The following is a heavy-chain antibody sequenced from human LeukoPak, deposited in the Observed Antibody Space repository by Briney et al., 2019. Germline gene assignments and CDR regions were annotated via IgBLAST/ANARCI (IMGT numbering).Heavy chain of an antibody. CDR3: ARANRGTFDY. J-gene: IGHJ4*02. Sequence: GGSLRLSCAASGFSISSYAMSWVRQAPGKGLDWVSHITGSGDNTYYADSVKGRFTISRDSSKNTLYLQINSLRAEDTAMYYCARANRGTFDYWGLGTLVTVSS. V-gene: IGHV3-23*01. CDR1: GFSISSYA. D-gene: IGHD7-27*01. CDR2: ITGSGDNT.